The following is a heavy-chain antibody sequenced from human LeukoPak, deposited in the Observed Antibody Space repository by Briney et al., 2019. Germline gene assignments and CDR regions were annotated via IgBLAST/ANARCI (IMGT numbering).Heavy chain of an antibody. J-gene: IGHJ4*02. V-gene: IGHV1-18*04. CDR1: GYTFTSYY. D-gene: IGHD3-22*01. CDR2: ISAYNGNT. Sequence: ASVKVSCKASGYTFTSYYMHWVRQAPGQGLEWMGWISAYNGNTNYAQKLQGRVTMTTDTSTSTAYMELRSLRSDDTAVYYCARASYYYDSSGYGIDYWGQGTLVTVSS. CDR3: ARASYYYDSSGYGIDY.